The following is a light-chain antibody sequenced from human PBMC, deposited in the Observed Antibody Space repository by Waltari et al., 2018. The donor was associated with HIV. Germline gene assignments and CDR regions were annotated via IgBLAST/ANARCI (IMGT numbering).Light chain of an antibody. CDR1: QSVNSW. CDR2: KAS. Sequence: DIQMTQSPSTLSASVGDRVTLTCRASQSVNSWLAWYQQKPGEAPKLLISKASILENGVPSRFSGSGSGTKFTVTISSLQPDDFATYYCQQYSTYPWMFGQGTRVEIK. CDR3: QQYSTYPWM. V-gene: IGKV1-5*03. J-gene: IGKJ1*01.